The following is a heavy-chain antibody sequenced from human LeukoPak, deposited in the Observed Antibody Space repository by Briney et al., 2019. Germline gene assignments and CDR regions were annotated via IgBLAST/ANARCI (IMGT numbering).Heavy chain of an antibody. CDR3: ARGNYDFWSGYYSPQGY. D-gene: IGHD3-3*01. Sequence: SETLSLTCTVSGGSISSYYWSWILQPPGKGLEWIGYIYYSGSTNYNPSLKSRVTISVDTSKNQFSLKLSSVTAADTAVYYCARGNYDFWSGYYSPQGYWGQGTLVTVSS. J-gene: IGHJ4*02. CDR2: IYYSGST. V-gene: IGHV4-59*08. CDR1: GGSISSYY.